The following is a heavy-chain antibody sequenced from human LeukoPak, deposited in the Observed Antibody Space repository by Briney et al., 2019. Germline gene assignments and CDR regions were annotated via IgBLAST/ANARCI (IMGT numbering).Heavy chain of an antibody. Sequence: GGSLILSCAASGFTFSSYGMHWVRQAPGKGLEWVAVIWYDGSNKYYADSVKGRFTISRDNSKNTLYLQMNSLRAEDTAVYYCARAPEYYYYYGMDVWGQGTTVTVSS. V-gene: IGHV3-33*01. CDR2: IWYDGSNK. CDR3: ARAPEYYYYYGMDV. J-gene: IGHJ6*02. CDR1: GFTFSSYG.